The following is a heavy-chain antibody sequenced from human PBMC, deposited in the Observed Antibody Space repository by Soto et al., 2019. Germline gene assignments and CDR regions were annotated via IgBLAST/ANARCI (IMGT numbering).Heavy chain of an antibody. D-gene: IGHD1-20*01. V-gene: IGHV4-39*01. CDR2: IYYSGST. CDR3: ARRWCDGISAFAI. CDR1: RGSISSSSIY. Sequence: GTVSLTCTVSRGSISSSSIYCGCIRQPPRKGLEWIGSIYYSGSTYYNPSLKSRVTISVDTSKNQFSLKLSSVTAADTAVYYCARRWCDGISAFAI. J-gene: IGHJ3*02.